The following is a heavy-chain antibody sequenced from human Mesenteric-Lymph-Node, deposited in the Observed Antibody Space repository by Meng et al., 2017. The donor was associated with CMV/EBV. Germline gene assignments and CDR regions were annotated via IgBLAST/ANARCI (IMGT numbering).Heavy chain of an antibody. V-gene: IGHV3-11*01. CDR1: GFTFSDYY. J-gene: IGHJ4*02. CDR3: ARGRGELLEVDY. CDR2: ISSSGSTI. D-gene: IGHD1-26*01. Sequence: GESLKISCAASGFTFSDYYMSWIRQAPGKGLEWVSYISSSGSTIYYADSVKGRFTISRDNAKNSLYLQMNSLRAEDTAVYYCARGRGELLEVDYWGQGTLVTVSS.